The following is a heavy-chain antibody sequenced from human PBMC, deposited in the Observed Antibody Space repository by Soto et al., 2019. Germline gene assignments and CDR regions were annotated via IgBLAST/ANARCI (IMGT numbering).Heavy chain of an antibody. V-gene: IGHV3-23*01. J-gene: IGHJ4*02. CDR2: ISGSGGST. CDR1: GFTFSSYA. Sequence: GGSLRLSCAASGFTFSSYAMRWVRQAPGKGLEWVSAISGSGGSTYYADSVKGRFTISRDNSKNTLYLQMNSLRAEDTAVYYCAKSGKWQWLWAYYFDYWGQGTLVTVSS. CDR3: AKSGKWQWLWAYYFDY. D-gene: IGHD6-19*01.